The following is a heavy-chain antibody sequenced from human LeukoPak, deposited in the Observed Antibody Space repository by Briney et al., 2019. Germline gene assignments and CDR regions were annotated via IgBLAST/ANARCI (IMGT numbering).Heavy chain of an antibody. Sequence: GESLKISCKGSGYRFRSYRIGWVRQMPRKGLEWMGIIYPGDSETRYSPSFQGQVTVPADKSISTAYLQWSSLKASDTAMYYCVRALGYCSSGSCYYYDYWGRGTLVTVSS. D-gene: IGHD2-15*01. V-gene: IGHV5-51*01. J-gene: IGHJ4*02. CDR3: VRALGYCSSGSCYYYDY. CDR2: IYPGDSET. CDR1: GYRFRSYR.